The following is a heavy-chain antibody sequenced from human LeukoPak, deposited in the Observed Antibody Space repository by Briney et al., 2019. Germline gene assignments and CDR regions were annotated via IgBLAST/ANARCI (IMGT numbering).Heavy chain of an antibody. V-gene: IGHV3-23*01. CDR3: ARITMIVVVFDY. CDR2: ISGSGGST. J-gene: IGHJ4*02. CDR1: ELTFTTNA. D-gene: IGHD3-22*01. Sequence: PGGSLRFSCEAPELTFTTNAMSWSRRAPGKGLNWSSAISGSGGSTYYADSVKGRFTISRDNSKNTLYLQMNSLRAEDTAVYYCARITMIVVVFDYWGQGTLVTVSS.